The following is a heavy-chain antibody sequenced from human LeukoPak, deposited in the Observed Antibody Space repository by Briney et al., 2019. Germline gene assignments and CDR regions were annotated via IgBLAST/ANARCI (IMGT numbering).Heavy chain of an antibody. CDR1: GGSISSGGYY. Sequence: TSETLSLTCTVSGGSISSGGYYWSWVRQAPGKGLEWVSVIYSGGSTYYADSVKGRFTISRDNSKNTLYLQMNSLRAEDTAVYYCARDLRFDWGQGTLVTVSS. V-gene: IGHV3-66*01. CDR2: IYSGGST. D-gene: IGHD3-16*01. CDR3: ARDLRFD. J-gene: IGHJ4*02.